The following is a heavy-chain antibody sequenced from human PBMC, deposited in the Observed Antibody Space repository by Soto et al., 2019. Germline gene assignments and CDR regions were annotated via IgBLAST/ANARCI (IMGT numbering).Heavy chain of an antibody. V-gene: IGHV3-30-3*01. CDR1: GFTFSNYA. CDR2: ISYDGSNK. CDR3: ARVPSSSYHYFDD. Sequence: GGSLRLSCSASGFTFSNYAMHWVRQAPGKGLEWVAVISYDGSNKYYADSVKGRFTISRDNSKNTLYLQMNSLRAEDTAVYYCARVPSSSYHYFDDWGQGTLVTVSS. J-gene: IGHJ4*02. D-gene: IGHD6-13*01.